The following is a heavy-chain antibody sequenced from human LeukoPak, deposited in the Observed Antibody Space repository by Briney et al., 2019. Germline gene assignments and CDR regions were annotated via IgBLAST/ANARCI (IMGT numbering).Heavy chain of an antibody. CDR2: IWYDGSNK. V-gene: IGHV3-33*01. CDR1: GXTFGSYG. Sequence: GRSLRLSCAASGXTFGSYGMHWVRQAPGKGLEWVAVIWYDGSNKYYADSVKGRFTISRDNSKNTLYLQMNSLRAEDTAVYYCARDRGVGSLGLRYWGQGTLVTVSS. CDR3: ARDRGVGSLGLRY. J-gene: IGHJ4*02. D-gene: IGHD1-26*01.